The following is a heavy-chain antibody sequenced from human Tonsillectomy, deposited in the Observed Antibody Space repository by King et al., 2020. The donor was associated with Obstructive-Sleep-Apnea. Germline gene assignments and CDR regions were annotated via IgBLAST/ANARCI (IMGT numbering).Heavy chain of an antibody. V-gene: IGHV1-46*01. Sequence: QLVQSGAEVKKPGASVKVSCKASGYTFTSYYMHWVRQAPGQGLEWMVIINPSGGSTSYAQKFQGRVTMTRDTSTSTVYMELSSLRSEATAVYYCARILVIGGYGIGYWGQGTLVTVSS. CDR2: INPSGGST. CDR1: GYTFTSYY. CDR3: ARILVIGGYGIGY. J-gene: IGHJ4*02. D-gene: IGHD5-12*01.